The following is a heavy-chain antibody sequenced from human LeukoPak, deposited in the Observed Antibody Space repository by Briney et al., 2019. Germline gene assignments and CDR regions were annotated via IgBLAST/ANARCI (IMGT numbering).Heavy chain of an antibody. V-gene: IGHV5-51*01. CDR2: IYPGDSDT. D-gene: IGHD3-22*01. J-gene: IGHJ6*02. Sequence: GESPKISCKGSGYSFTSYWIGWVRQMPGKGLEWMGIIYPGDSDTRYSPSFQGQVTISADKSISTAYLQWSSLKASDTAMYYCARLRAYYDSSGYYPDYYYGMDVWGQGTTVTVSS. CDR3: ARLRAYYDSSGYYPDYYYGMDV. CDR1: GYSFTSYW.